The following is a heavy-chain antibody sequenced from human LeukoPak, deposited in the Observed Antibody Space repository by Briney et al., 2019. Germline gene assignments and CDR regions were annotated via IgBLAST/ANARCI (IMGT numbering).Heavy chain of an antibody. J-gene: IGHJ4*02. CDR3: ARDSRPIFEWQQLGGDY. CDR1: GYTFTGYY. V-gene: IGHV1-2*02. Sequence: ASVKVSCKASGYTFTGYYMHWVRQAPGQGLEWMGWIDPNSGGTNYAQRFQGRVTMTRDTSISTAYMELSRLRSDDTAVYYCARDSRPIFEWQQLGGDYWGQGTLVTISS. D-gene: IGHD6-13*01. CDR2: IDPNSGGT.